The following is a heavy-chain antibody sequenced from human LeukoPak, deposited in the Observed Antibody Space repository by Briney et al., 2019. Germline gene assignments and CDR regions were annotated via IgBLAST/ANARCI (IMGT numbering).Heavy chain of an antibody. CDR1: GGSISSSSYY. CDR3: AREDSSGLYFDY. J-gene: IGHJ4*02. CDR2: IYYSGST. D-gene: IGHD3-22*01. Sequence: PSETLSLTCTVSGGSISSSSYYWGWTRQPPGKGLEWIGSIYYSGSTYYNPSLKSRVTISVDTSKNQFSLELNSVTAADTAVYYCAREDSSGLYFDYWGQGTLVTVSS. V-gene: IGHV4-39*02.